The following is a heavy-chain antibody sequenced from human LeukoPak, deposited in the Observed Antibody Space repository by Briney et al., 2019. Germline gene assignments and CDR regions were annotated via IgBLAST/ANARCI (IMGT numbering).Heavy chain of an antibody. Sequence: ASVKVSCTASGGTFSSYAISWVRQAPGQGLEWMGGIIPIFGTANYAQKFQGRVTITTDESTSTAYMELSSLRSEDTAVYYCARVGSGGWYGGDYFDYWGQRTLVTVSS. D-gene: IGHD6-19*01. CDR2: IIPIFGTA. V-gene: IGHV1-69*05. J-gene: IGHJ4*02. CDR1: GGTFSSYA. CDR3: ARVGSGGWYGGDYFDY.